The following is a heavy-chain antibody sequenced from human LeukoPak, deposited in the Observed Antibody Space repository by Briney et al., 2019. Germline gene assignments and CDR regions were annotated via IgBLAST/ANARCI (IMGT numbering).Heavy chain of an antibody. J-gene: IGHJ4*02. Sequence: ASVKVSCKASGYTFTSYGISWVRQAPGQGLEWIGWISAYNGNTNYAQKLQGRVTMTTDTSTSTAYMELRSLRSDDTAVYYCARDRDMFSGYPHGDFDYWGQGTLVTVSS. D-gene: IGHD5-12*01. CDR3: ARDRDMFSGYPHGDFDY. V-gene: IGHV1-18*01. CDR1: GYTFTSYG. CDR2: ISAYNGNT.